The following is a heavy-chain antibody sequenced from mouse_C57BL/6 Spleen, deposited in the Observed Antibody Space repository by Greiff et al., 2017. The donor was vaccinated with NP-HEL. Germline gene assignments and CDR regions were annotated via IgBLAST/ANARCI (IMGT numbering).Heavy chain of an antibody. V-gene: IGHV1-61*01. D-gene: IGHD1-1*01. Sequence: QVQLQQPGAELVRPGSSVKLSCKASGYTFTSYWMDWVKQRPGQGLEWIGNIYPSDSETHYNQKFKDKATLTVDKSSSTAYMQLSSLTSEDSAVYYCARFTTVVARYFEVWGTATTVTVSS. J-gene: IGHJ1*03. CDR3: ARFTTVVARYFEV. CDR2: IYPSDSET. CDR1: GYTFTSYW.